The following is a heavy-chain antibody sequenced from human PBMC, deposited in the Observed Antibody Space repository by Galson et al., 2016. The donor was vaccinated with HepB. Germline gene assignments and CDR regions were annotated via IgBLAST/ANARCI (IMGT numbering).Heavy chain of an antibody. D-gene: IGHD3-10*01. V-gene: IGHV4-31*03. CDR3: ATFRAVRGLTDHYIVEY. CDR1: GASISRDDYS. J-gene: IGHJ4*02. Sequence: TLSLTCTVSGASISRDDYSWTWIRHHPGKGLEWIGYIHYSGQIYYSPSLKSRAFLSLDSSKSQFSLGLTSVTAADTAMYFCATFRAVRGLTDHYIVEYWCRGTLVTVSP. CDR2: IHYSGQI.